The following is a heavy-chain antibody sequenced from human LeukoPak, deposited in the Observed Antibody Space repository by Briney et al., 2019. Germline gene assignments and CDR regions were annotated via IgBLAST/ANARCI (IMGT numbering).Heavy chain of an antibody. D-gene: IGHD4-17*01. CDR2: INPNSGDT. CDR3: ARFSNGRNAFDI. V-gene: IGHV1-2*02. J-gene: IGHJ3*02. Sequence: ASVKVSCKASGYTFTGYYMHWVRQAPGQGLEWMGWINPNSGDTNYAQKFQGRVTMTRDTSISTAYMELSRLRSDDTAVYYCARFSNGRNAFDIWGQGTMVTVSS. CDR1: GYTFTGYY.